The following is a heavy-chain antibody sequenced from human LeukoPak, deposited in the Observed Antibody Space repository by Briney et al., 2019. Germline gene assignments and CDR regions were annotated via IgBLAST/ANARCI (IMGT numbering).Heavy chain of an antibody. J-gene: IGHJ4*02. V-gene: IGHV4-59*01. CDR3: ARGGYIYGYEYDY. D-gene: IGHD5-18*01. Sequence: SETLSLTCTVSGGSISSYYWSWIRQPPGKGLEWIGYIYYSGSTNYNPSLKSRVTISVDTSKNQFSLKLSSVTAADTAVYYCARGGYIYGYEYDYWGQGTLVTVSS. CDR1: GGSISSYY. CDR2: IYYSGST.